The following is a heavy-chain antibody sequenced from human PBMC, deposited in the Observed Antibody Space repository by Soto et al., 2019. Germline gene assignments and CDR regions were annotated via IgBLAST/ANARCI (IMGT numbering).Heavy chain of an antibody. Sequence: QVQLVQSGAEVKKPVASVKVSCKASGYTFTGYYMHWVRQAPGQGLEWMGWINPNSGGTKYAQKFQGRVTMTRDTSISTAYMELSRLRSDDTAVYYCARGGFTSDYGSGRERHWGQGTLVTVSS. CDR3: ARGGFTSDYGSGRERH. J-gene: IGHJ1*01. CDR2: INPNSGGT. D-gene: IGHD3-10*01. V-gene: IGHV1-2*02. CDR1: GYTFTGYY.